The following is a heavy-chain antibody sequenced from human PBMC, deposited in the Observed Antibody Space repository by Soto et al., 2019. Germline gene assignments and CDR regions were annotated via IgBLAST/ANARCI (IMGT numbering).Heavy chain of an antibody. CDR3: VRDGTKTLRDWFDP. V-gene: IGHV4-4*07. J-gene: IGHJ5*02. Sequence: SETLFLTCTVSGASISGFYWSWIRKSAGKGLEWIGRIYATGTTDYNPSLKSRVMMSVDTSKKQFSLKLRSVTAADTAVYYCVRDGTKTLRDWFDPWGQGISVTVSS. D-gene: IGHD1-1*01. CDR1: GASISGFY. CDR2: IYATGTT.